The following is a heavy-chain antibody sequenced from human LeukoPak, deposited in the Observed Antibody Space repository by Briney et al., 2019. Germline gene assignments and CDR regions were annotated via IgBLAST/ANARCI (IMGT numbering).Heavy chain of an antibody. CDR3: VRDVGAVRGEVYFDY. Sequence: GGSLRLSCAASGFTFSSYWMHWVRQAPGKGLEWVSSITGSGPYILYADSVKRRFTISRDNTKNLLYLEMNSLRAEDTAMYYCVRDVGAVRGEVYFDYWGQGTLVTVSS. CDR1: GFTFSSYW. V-gene: IGHV3-21*06. D-gene: IGHD3-16*01. CDR2: ITGSGPYI. J-gene: IGHJ4*02.